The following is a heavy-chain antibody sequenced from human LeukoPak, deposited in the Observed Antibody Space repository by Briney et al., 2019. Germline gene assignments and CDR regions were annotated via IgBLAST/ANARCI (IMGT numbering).Heavy chain of an antibody. J-gene: IGHJ5*02. CDR1: GVSISSGSYC. CDR3: ARHADLVTSYSNYVNWFDP. Sequence: PSETLSLTCSVSGVSISSGSYCWGWVRQPPGKGLDWIVSICYSGSTYYTPSLKSRFTISVDMSKNQFSLKLNSVTAADTAVYFCARHADLVTSYSNYVNWFDPWGQGTLVTVSS. CDR2: ICYSGST. D-gene: IGHD4-11*01. V-gene: IGHV4-39*01.